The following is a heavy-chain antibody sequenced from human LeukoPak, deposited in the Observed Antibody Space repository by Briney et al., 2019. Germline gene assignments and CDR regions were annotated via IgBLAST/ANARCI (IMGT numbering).Heavy chain of an antibody. Sequence: PSETLSLTCTVSGXSISSSGYYWGWIRQPPGKGLDWIGSIYYSGSTYYNPSLKSRVTISVDTSKNQFSLKLSSVTAADTAVYYCARHIAVAGPHFDYWGEGTLVTVSS. CDR1: GXSISSSGYY. J-gene: IGHJ4*02. D-gene: IGHD6-19*01. V-gene: IGHV4-39*01. CDR2: IYYSGST. CDR3: ARHIAVAGPHFDY.